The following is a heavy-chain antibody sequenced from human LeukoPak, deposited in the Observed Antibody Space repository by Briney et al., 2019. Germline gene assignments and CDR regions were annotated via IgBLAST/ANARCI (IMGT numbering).Heavy chain of an antibody. CDR1: GFTFTTYA. Sequence: PGGSLRLSCEASGFTFTTYAMTWVRQAPGKGREWGSGISCFGGSTYYADSVKGRFTFSRANLKNTVYLQMTSWRTDATPSIYCPKASDVCHWDFYLWGRGGLVGV. CDR3: PKASDVCHWDFYL. CDR2: ISCFGGST. V-gene: IGHV3-23*01. J-gene: IGHJ2*01.